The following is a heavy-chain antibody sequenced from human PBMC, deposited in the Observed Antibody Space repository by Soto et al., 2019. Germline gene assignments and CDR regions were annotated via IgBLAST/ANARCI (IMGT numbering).Heavy chain of an antibody. CDR1: GFTFSSYG. V-gene: IGHV3-33*01. CDR2: IWYDGSNK. D-gene: IGHD6-13*01. CDR3: ARDQGSSWYGWFDP. J-gene: IGHJ5*02. Sequence: PGGSLRLSCAASGFTFSSYGMHWVRQAPGKGLEWVAVIWYDGSNKYYADSVKGRFTISRDNSKNTLYLQMNSLRAEDTAVYYCARDQGSSWYGWFDPWGQGTLVTVSS.